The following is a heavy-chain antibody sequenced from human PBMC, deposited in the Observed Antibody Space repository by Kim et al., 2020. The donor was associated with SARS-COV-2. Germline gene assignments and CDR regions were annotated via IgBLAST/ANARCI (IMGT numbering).Heavy chain of an antibody. J-gene: IGHJ3*02. Sequence: GESLKISYKGSGYSFTSYWIGWVRQVPGKGLEWMGIIYPGDSDTRYSPSFQGQVTISADKSISTAYLQWSSLKASDTAMYYCARGGYGGKGRDAFDIWGQGTMVTVSS. CDR3: ARGGYGGKGRDAFDI. D-gene: IGHD5-12*01. V-gene: IGHV5-51*01. CDR2: IYPGDSDT. CDR1: GYSFTSYW.